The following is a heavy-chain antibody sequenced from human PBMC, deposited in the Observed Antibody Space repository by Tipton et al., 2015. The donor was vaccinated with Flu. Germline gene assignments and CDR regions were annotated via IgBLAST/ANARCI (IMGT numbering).Heavy chain of an antibody. CDR2: IFHSGST. Sequence: TLSLTCSVSGDSMTSSRYYWGWIRQPPGKGLEWIGSIFHSGSTYYNPSLKSRVTISVDTSKNQFFLKLISVTAADTAAYYCARVSPGVESWFDPWGQGTLVTVSS. J-gene: IGHJ5*02. CDR3: ARVSPGVESWFDP. CDR1: GDSMTSSRYY. V-gene: IGHV4-39*07. D-gene: IGHD3-3*01.